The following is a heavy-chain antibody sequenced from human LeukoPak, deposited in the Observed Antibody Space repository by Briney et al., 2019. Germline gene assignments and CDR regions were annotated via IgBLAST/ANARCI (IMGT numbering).Heavy chain of an antibody. D-gene: IGHD6-6*01. CDR1: GFTVSSNY. V-gene: IGHV3-53*01. CDR2: IYSGGTT. CDR3: ARGYSSSSWSLFDY. Sequence: GGSLRLSCAASGFTVSSNYMSWVRQAPGKGLEWVSVIYSGGTTYYADSVKGRFTISRDNSKNTLYLQMNSLRAEDTAVYYCARGYSSSSWSLFDYWGQGTLVTVSS. J-gene: IGHJ4*02.